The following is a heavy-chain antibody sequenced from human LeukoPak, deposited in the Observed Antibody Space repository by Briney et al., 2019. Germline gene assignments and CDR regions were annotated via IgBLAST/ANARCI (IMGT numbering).Heavy chain of an antibody. J-gene: IGHJ5*02. CDR2: INHSGST. V-gene: IGHV4-34*01. Sequence: ETLSLTCAVYGGSFSGYYWSWIRQPPGKGLEWIGEINHSGSTNYNPSLKSRVTISVDTSKNQFSLKLSSVTAADTAVYYCARSGTYYDFWSGYRAHGKWRFDPWGQGTLVTVSS. CDR3: ARSGTYYDFWSGYRAHGKWRFDP. CDR1: GGSFSGYY. D-gene: IGHD3-3*01.